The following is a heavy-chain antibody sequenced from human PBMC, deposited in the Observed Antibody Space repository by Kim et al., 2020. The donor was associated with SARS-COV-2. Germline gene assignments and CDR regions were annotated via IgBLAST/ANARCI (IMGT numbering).Heavy chain of an antibody. J-gene: IGHJ4*02. D-gene: IGHD3-10*01. CDR3: AKSPLEFLVVSMFDS. CDR2: ISSSGGSS. Sequence: GGSLRLSCAASGFTFGNYGMSWVRQSPGKGLEWVSGISSSGGSSNHADSVKGRFSISRDNSKNMVFLHMKSLRAEDTAVYYCAKSPLEFLVVSMFDSWGQGSLVTVSA. CDR1: GFTFGNYG. V-gene: IGHV3-23*01.